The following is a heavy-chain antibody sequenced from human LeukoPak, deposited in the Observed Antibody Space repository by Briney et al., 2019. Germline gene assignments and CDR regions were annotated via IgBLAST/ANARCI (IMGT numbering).Heavy chain of an antibody. V-gene: IGHV1-8*01. CDR2: INPNSGNT. CDR1: GHTFTSYD. CDR3: ARGLGRLRGGYYWNY. D-gene: IGHD3-22*01. Sequence: ASVKVSCKASGHTFTSYDINWVRQATGQGLEWMGWINPNSGNTGYAQKFQGRVTMTRNTSISTACMELSSLISEDTAVDDCARGLGRLRGGYYWNYWGQGTLVTVSS. J-gene: IGHJ4*02.